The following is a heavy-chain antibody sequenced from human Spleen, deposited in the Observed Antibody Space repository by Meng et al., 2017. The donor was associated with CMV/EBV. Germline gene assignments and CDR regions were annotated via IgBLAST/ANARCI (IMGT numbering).Heavy chain of an antibody. Sequence: LKISCKASGYTFTSHWIGWVRQMPGKGLEWMGIIYPGDPDTRYSPSFEGQVTISADKSISTAYLQWSSLKAADTAIYYCARSSYFDYWGQGTLVTVSS. D-gene: IGHD3-10*01. CDR3: ARSSYFDY. V-gene: IGHV5-51*01. CDR1: GYTFTSHW. J-gene: IGHJ4*02. CDR2: IYPGDPDT.